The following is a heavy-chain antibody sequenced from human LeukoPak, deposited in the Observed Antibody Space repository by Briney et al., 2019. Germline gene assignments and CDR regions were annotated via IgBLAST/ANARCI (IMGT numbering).Heavy chain of an antibody. CDR2: INDRGGYI. CDR3: VRERDRGIDVADDFDY. J-gene: IGHJ4*02. V-gene: IGHV3-23*01. D-gene: IGHD6-19*01. Sequence: GGSLRLSCAASGFTFSRYSMAWVRQAPGKGLEWVSVINDRGGYIQDADSVKGRFTISRDNYQNTLFLQMNSLRAEDTAVYYCVRERDRGIDVADDFDYWGQGTLVTVSS. CDR1: GFTFSRYS.